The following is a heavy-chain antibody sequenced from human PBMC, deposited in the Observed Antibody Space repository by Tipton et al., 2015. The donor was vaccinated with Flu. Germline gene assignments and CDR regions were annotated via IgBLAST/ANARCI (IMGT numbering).Heavy chain of an antibody. CDR2: ISYDGSNK. V-gene: IGHV3-30*18. D-gene: IGHD6-13*01. CDR1: GFTFSSYG. Sequence: SLRLSCAASGFTFSSYGMHWVRQAPGKGLEWVAVISYDGSNKYYADSVKGRFTISRDNSKNTLYLQMNSLRAEDTAVYYCAKVAGYSSSCLDYWGQGTLVTVSS. CDR3: AKVAGYSSSCLDY. J-gene: IGHJ4*02.